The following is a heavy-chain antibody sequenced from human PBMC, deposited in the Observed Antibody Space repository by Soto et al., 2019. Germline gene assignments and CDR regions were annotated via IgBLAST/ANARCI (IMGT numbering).Heavy chain of an antibody. V-gene: IGHV1-8*02. CDR1: GYTFTSYD. D-gene: IGHD3-16*01. CDR3: ALEGVGGMDV. CDR2: MNPNSANT. J-gene: IGHJ6*02. Sequence: QVQLVQSGAEVKKPGASVKVSCKASGYTFTSYDINWVRQATGQGLEWMGWMNPNSANTGYAQKFQGRVTMTRNSSMSTAYTELSSLRSEDTAVYTGALEGVGGMDVGGQGTTVTVSS.